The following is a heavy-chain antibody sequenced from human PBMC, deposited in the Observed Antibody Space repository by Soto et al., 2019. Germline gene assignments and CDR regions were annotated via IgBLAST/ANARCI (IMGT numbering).Heavy chain of an antibody. J-gene: IGHJ6*03. Sequence: GGSLRLSCVASGFTFSKDWMTWVRQAPGKGLEYVSGISSNGVGTYYANSVQGRFTISRDNSKNTVYLQMGSLRPEDMAVYYCARRARPDFYYMDVWGKGTTVTVSS. V-gene: IGHV3-64*01. CDR3: ARRARPDFYYMDV. CDR1: GFTFSKDW. CDR2: ISSNGVGT. D-gene: IGHD6-6*01.